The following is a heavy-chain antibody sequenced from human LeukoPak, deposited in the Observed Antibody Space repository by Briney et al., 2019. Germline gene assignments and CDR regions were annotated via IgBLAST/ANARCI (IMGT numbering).Heavy chain of an antibody. CDR1: GFTFSSYA. V-gene: IGHV3-23*01. Sequence: GGSLRLSCAASGFTFSSYAISWVRQAPGKGLEWVSAISGGGGSTYYADSVKGRFTISRDNSKNSLYLQMNSLRAEDTAVYYCAKDDAVLMVYALSGYNYWGQGTLVTVSS. D-gene: IGHD2-8*01. CDR3: AKDDAVLMVYALSGYNY. J-gene: IGHJ4*02. CDR2: ISGGGGST.